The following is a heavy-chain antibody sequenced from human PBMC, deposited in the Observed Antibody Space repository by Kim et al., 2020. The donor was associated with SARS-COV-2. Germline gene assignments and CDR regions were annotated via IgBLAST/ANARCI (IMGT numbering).Heavy chain of an antibody. Sequence: SVKVSCKASGGTFSSYAISWVRQAPGQGLEWMGGIIPIFGTANYAQKFQGRVTITADESTSTAYMELSSLRSEDTAVYYCARDSRAYYYDSSGYYPPDYWGQGTLVTVSS. V-gene: IGHV1-69*13. D-gene: IGHD3-22*01. CDR2: IIPIFGTA. J-gene: IGHJ4*02. CDR1: GGTFSSYA. CDR3: ARDSRAYYYDSSGYYPPDY.